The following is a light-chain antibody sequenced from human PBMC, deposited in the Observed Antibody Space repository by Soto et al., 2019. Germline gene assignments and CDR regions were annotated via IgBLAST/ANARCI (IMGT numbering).Light chain of an antibody. CDR1: QSVSSSY. V-gene: IGKV3-15*01. CDR2: RAS. CDR3: QQYDYWWT. J-gene: IGKJ1*01. Sequence: DIVLTQSPGTLSLSPGERATLSCRASQSVSSSYLAWYQQKPGQAPRLLIYRASARATGVPARFSGSGSGTEFTLTISSLQSEDFGIYYCQQYDYWWTFGQGTKVDIK.